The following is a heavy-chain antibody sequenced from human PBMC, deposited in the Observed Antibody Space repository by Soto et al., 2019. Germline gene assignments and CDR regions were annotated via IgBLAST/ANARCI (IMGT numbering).Heavy chain of an antibody. V-gene: IGHV1-46*01. CDR3: ARVEGGRQDYYYYGMDV. J-gene: IGHJ6*02. D-gene: IGHD2-15*01. CDR1: GYTLTSYY. Sequence: ASVKVSCKASGYTLTSYYMHWVRQAPGQGLEWMGIINPSGGSTSYAQKFQGRVTMTRDTSTSTVYMELSSLRSEDTAVYYCARVEGGRQDYYYYGMDVWGQGTTVTVSS. CDR2: INPSGGST.